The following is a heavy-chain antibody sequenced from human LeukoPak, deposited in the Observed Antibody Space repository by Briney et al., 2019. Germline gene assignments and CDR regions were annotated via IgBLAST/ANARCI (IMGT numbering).Heavy chain of an antibody. CDR2: IIPIFGTA. D-gene: IGHD1-26*01. CDR3: ARGPLLPLDY. V-gene: IGHV1-69*05. CDR1: GGTFSSYA. Sequence: GASVKVSCKASGGTFSSYAISWVRQAPGQGLEWMGRIIPIFGTANYARKFQGRVTITTDESTSTAYMELSSLRSEDTAVYYCARGPLLPLDYWGQGTLVTVSS. J-gene: IGHJ4*02.